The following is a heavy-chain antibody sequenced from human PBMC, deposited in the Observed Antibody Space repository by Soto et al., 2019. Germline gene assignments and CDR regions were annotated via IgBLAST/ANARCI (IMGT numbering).Heavy chain of an antibody. Sequence: EVQLLESGGGLVQPGGSLRLSCAASGFTFNNYAMTWVRQAPGKGLEWVSAISGGGDTTSYADSVKGRFTVSRDGSKXXXXXXXXXXXXEDTALYYCAKGRGGSGSLTPRVDFWGQGTLVTVSS. CDR3: AKGRGGSGSLTPRVDF. D-gene: IGHD3-10*01. J-gene: IGHJ4*02. CDR2: ISGGGDTT. CDR1: GFTFNNYA. V-gene: IGHV3-23*01.